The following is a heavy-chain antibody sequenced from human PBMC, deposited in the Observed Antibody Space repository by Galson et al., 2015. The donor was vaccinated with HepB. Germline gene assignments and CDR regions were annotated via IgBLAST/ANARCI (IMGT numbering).Heavy chain of an antibody. V-gene: IGHV1-2*06. J-gene: IGHJ4*02. Sequence: SVKVSCKASGYTFTDYYIHWVRQAPGQGLEWMGRGRPYSGDTNYAQKFQGRVTMTRDTSISTAYMELSRLRSDDTAVYYCARDKRRDDILTGYSPFDYWGQGTLVTVSS. CDR3: ARDKRRDDILTGYSPFDY. CDR2: GRPYSGDT. D-gene: IGHD3-9*01. CDR1: GYTFTDYY.